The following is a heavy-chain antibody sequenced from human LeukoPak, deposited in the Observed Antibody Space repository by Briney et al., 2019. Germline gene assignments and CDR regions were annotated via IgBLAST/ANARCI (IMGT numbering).Heavy chain of an antibody. V-gene: IGHV4-39*01. CDR3: ARHGPPDYFDY. CDR1: GGPISSSSYY. J-gene: IGHJ4*02. Sequence: SETLSLTCTVSGGPISSSSYYWGWIRQPPGKGLEWIGSIYYSGSTYYNPSLKSRVTISVDTSKNQFSLKLSSVTAADTAVYYCARHGPPDYFDYWGQGTLVTVSS. CDR2: IYYSGST.